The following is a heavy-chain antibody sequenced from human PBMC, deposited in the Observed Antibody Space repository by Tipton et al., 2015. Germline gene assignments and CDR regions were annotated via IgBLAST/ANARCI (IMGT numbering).Heavy chain of an antibody. CDR1: GGSISSGDYY. D-gene: IGHD4-17*01. V-gene: IGHV4-61*08. CDR3: ARVKNYGECLPPGDFDY. Sequence: TLSLTCPVSGGSISSGDYYWSWIRQSPGKGLEWIGYIYYSGSTNYNPSLKSRVTISVDTSKNQFSLKLSSVTAADTALYYCARVKNYGECLPPGDFDYWGQGTLVIVPS. CDR2: IYYSGST. J-gene: IGHJ4*02.